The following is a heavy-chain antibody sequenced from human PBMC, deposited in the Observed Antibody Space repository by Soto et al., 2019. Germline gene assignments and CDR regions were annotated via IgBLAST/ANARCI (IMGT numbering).Heavy chain of an antibody. Sequence: GGSLRLSCAASGFTFSSFWMSWVRQAPGKGLEWVANIKQDGSEKYYVDSVKGRFTISRDNAKNSLYLHMNSLRAEDTAVYYCAYGGYYFDYWGQGTLVTVSS. J-gene: IGHJ4*02. D-gene: IGHD4-17*01. CDR2: IKQDGSEK. CDR3: AYGGYYFDY. CDR1: GFTFSSFW. V-gene: IGHV3-7*01.